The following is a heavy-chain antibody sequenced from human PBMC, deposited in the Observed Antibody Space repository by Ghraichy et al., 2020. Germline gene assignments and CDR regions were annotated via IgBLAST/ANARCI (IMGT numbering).Heavy chain of an antibody. CDR2: INRGDGSA. J-gene: IGHJ4*02. D-gene: IGHD5-18*01. V-gene: IGHV1-46*01. CDR1: GYAFSKYY. Sequence: ASVKVSCKASGYAFSKYYIHWLRQAPGQGLEWMGRINRGDGSALYSQTFRGRVTMTRDTSTNTVYMDLSSLRFEDMAVYYCARDGDRYDFDYWGQGSLVTVSS. CDR3: ARDGDRYDFDY.